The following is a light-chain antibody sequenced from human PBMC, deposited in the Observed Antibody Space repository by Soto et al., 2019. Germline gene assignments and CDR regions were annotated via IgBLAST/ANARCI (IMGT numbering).Light chain of an antibody. CDR3: CSYAGNSVYV. J-gene: IGLJ1*01. CDR1: SSDVGSYNL. CDR2: EGT. V-gene: IGLV2-23*01. Sequence: QSVLTQPASVSGSPGQSITISCTGTSSDVGSYNLVSWFQQHPGKAPKLIIYEGTKRPSGVSDRFSGSKSGYTASLTISGLQAEDEADYYCCSYAGNSVYVFGTGTKVTVL.